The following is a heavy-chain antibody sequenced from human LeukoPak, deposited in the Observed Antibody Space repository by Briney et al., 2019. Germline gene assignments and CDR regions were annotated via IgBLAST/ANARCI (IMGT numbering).Heavy chain of an antibody. J-gene: IGHJ3*02. D-gene: IGHD6-19*01. Sequence: GGSLRLSCAASGFTFSSYGMHWVRQAPGKGLEWVAVISYDGSNKYYADSVKGRFTISRDNSKNTLYLQMNSLRAEDTAVYYCARMFSGWANAFDIWGQGTMVTVSS. CDR2: ISYDGSNK. CDR3: ARMFSGWANAFDI. V-gene: IGHV3-30*12. CDR1: GFTFSSYG.